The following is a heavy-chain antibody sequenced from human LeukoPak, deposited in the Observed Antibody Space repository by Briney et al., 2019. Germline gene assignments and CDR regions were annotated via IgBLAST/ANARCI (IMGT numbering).Heavy chain of an antibody. CDR2: IIAYNGNT. CDR1: GGTFSSYA. D-gene: IGHD6-19*01. V-gene: IGHV1-18*01. Sequence: GASVKVSCKASGGTFSSYAISWVRQAPGQGLEWMGRIIAYNGNTNYAQKLQGRVTMTTDTSTSTAYMELRSLRSDDTAVYYCASQWPDENWFDPWGQGTLVTVSS. CDR3: ASQWPDENWFDP. J-gene: IGHJ5*02.